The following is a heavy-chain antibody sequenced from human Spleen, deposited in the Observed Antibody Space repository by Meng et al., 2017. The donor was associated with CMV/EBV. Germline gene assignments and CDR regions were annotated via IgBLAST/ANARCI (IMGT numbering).Heavy chain of an antibody. J-gene: IGHJ4*02. V-gene: IGHV3-30-3*01. Sequence: GGSLRLSCAASGFLFSSYAIHWVRQAPGKGLEWVAVISFDGSNKNYADSVQGRFTISRDNSKNTMYLQMNSLRAEDTAVYYFARAYPSYYEFWSGYNYLNYWGQGTLVTVSS. D-gene: IGHD3-3*01. CDR3: ARAYPSYYEFWSGYNYLNY. CDR1: GFLFSSYA. CDR2: ISFDGSNK.